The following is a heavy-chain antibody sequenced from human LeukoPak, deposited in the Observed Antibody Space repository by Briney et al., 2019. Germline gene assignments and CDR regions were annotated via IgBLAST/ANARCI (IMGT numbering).Heavy chain of an antibody. CDR2: IYYSGST. D-gene: IGHD4-11*01. J-gene: IGHJ3*02. Sequence: SGTLSLTCAVSGGSISSSNWWSWVRQPPGKGLEWIGFIYYSGSTYYNPSLKSRVTISVDTSKNQFSLKLSSVTAADTAVYYCARFESGTTDAFDIWGQGTMVTASS. CDR3: ARFESGTTDAFDI. CDR1: GGSISSSNW. V-gene: IGHV4-4*02.